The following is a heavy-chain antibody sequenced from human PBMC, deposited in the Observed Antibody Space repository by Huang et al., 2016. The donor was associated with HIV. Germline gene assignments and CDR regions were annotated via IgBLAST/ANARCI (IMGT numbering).Heavy chain of an antibody. CDR1: GFTFSSYS. V-gene: IGHV3-21*01. J-gene: IGHJ3*02. CDR3: ARVGGVAAGTFGTFDI. Sequence: EVQLVESGGGLVKPGGSLRLSCAASGFTFSSYSMNWVRQGPGKGLELVSSIISSSSNIYYADSVKGRFTISRDNAKNSLYLQMNSLRAEDTAVYYCARVGGVAAGTFGTFDIWGQGTMVTVSS. CDR2: IISSSSNI. D-gene: IGHD6-19*01.